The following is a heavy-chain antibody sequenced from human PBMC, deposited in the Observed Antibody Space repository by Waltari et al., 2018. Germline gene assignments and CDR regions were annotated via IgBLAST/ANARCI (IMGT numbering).Heavy chain of an antibody. V-gene: IGHV1-46*01. J-gene: IGHJ5*02. CDR3: ATYCGGDCYSYDWFDP. CDR2: INPSGGST. CDR1: GYTFTSYY. Sequence: QVQLVQSGAEVKKPGASVKVSCKASGYTFTSYYMHWVRQAPGQGLEWMGIINPSGGSTSYAQKFQGRVTMTRDTSTSTVYMELSSLRSEDTAVYYCATYCGGDCYSYDWFDPWGQGTLVTVSS. D-gene: IGHD2-21*01.